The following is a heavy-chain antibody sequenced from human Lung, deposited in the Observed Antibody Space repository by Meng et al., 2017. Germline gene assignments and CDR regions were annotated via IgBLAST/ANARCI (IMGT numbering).Heavy chain of an antibody. Sequence: VQRVQSGTGGKEPGASVKLSCKPSGYTFAAYWIHWLRQAPGQGLEWMGRIDPNNDHTQYAQNFQGRVTMTSDTSISTVYMELNGLRSDDTAVYYCARDEDISAAGKLFGDYWGQGTLVTVSS. V-gene: IGHV1-2*06. D-gene: IGHD6-13*01. CDR1: GYTFAAYW. CDR3: ARDEDISAAGKLFGDY. CDR2: IDPNNDHT. J-gene: IGHJ4*02.